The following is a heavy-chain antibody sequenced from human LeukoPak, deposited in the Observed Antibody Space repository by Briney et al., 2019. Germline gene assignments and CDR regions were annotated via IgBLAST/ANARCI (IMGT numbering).Heavy chain of an antibody. CDR2: IYYSGST. CDR1: GGSISSGGYY. J-gene: IGHJ4*02. D-gene: IGHD2-2*01. Sequence: SQTLSPTCTVSGGSISSGGYYWSWIRQHPGKGLEWIGYIYYSGSTYYNPSLKSRVTISVDTSKNQFSLKLSSVTAADTAVYYCARDSPLRYCSSTSCYRTLDYWGQGTLVTVSS. V-gene: IGHV4-31*03. CDR3: ARDSPLRYCSSTSCYRTLDY.